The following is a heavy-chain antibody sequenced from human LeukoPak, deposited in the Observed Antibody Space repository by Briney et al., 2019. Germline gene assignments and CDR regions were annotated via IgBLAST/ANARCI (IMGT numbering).Heavy chain of an antibody. CDR3: ASQFAVGHRTDY. J-gene: IGHJ4*02. Sequence: GGSLRLSCAASGFTFSSYSMNWVRQAPGKGLEWVSSISSSSSYIYYADSVKGRFTISRDNAKNSLYLQMNSLRAEDTAVYYCASQFAVGHRTDYWGQGTLVTVSS. CDR2: ISSSSSYI. V-gene: IGHV3-21*01. CDR1: GFTFSSYS. D-gene: IGHD4-23*01.